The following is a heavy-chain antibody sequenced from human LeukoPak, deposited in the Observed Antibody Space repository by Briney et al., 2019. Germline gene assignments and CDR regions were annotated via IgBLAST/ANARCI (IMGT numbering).Heavy chain of an antibody. Sequence: PSEPLSLPCAVYGGSFSNYHWSGTPHPPGKGREGIGEINDSGRINYNPSLMSRVTVSVDTSKNQFSLRLTSVTATDTAVYYCARRWNYGRNYYIDVWGNGATVSVSS. D-gene: IGHD1-7*01. CDR1: GGSFSNYH. J-gene: IGHJ6*03. CDR2: INDSGRI. CDR3: ARRWNYGRNYYIDV. V-gene: IGHV4-34*01.